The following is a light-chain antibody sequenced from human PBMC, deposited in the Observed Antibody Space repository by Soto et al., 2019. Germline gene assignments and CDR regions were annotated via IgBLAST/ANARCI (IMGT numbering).Light chain of an antibody. CDR2: DAS. CDR3: QQYNSYSPT. CDR1: QSISSW. J-gene: IGKJ1*01. V-gene: IGKV1-5*01. Sequence: DIQMTQSPSTLSASVGDRVTITCRASQSISSWLAWYQQKPGKAPKLLIYDASSLESGVPSRFSASGSGTEFTLTISTLQPDDFATYCCQQYNSYSPTFGQGTKVEIK.